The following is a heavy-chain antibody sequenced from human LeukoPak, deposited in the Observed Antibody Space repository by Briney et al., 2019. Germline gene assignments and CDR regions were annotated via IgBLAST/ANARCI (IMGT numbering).Heavy chain of an antibody. CDR2: IYYRGNT. V-gene: IGHV4-59*08. J-gene: IGHJ4*02. CDR3: ARGLAGGGRTIDY. CDR1: GGSMSSYY. Sequence: MSSETLSLTCTVSGGSMSSYYWSWIRQLPGKGLEWIGYIYYRGNTNYNPSLKSRVAISVDTSKHQFSLKLSSVTAADTAVYYCARGLAGGGRTIDYWGQGTLVTVSS. D-gene: IGHD3-16*01.